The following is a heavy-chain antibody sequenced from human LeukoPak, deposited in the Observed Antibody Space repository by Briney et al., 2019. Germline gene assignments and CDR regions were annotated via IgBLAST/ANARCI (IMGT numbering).Heavy chain of an antibody. CDR2: ISGSSTTI. J-gene: IGHJ5*02. D-gene: IGHD5-24*01. CDR1: GFTFSSYS. V-gene: IGHV3-48*04. Sequence: GGSLRLSCAASGFTFSSYSMNWVRQAPGKGLEWVSYISGSSTTIFYADSVKGRFTISRDNAQTSLYLQMNSLRAEDTAVYYCARASDPWLQLTWGQGTLVTVSS. CDR3: ARASDPWLQLT.